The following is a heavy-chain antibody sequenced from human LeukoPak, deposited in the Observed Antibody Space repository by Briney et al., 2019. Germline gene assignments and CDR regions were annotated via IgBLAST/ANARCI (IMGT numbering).Heavy chain of an antibody. CDR3: AKAIDVDASYDY. Sequence: PGGSLRLSCAASGFTFGDYAMHWVRQAPGKGLEWVSGISFNSVNIGYADSVRGRFTISRDNAKNSLYLQMNSLRPEDTAFYYCAKAIDVDASYDYWGQRTLVTVSS. J-gene: IGHJ4*02. V-gene: IGHV3-9*01. CDR1: GFTFGDYA. D-gene: IGHD5-12*01. CDR2: ISFNSVNI.